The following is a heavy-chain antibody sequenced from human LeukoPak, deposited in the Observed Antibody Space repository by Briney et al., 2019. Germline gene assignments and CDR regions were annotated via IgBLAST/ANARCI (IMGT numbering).Heavy chain of an antibody. CDR3: ASLDYFDSSNYGDY. CDR2: ISGSGGST. D-gene: IGHD3-22*01. J-gene: IGHJ4*02. Sequence: GGSLRLSCAASGFTFSNYAMSWVRQAPGKGLEWVSAISGSGGSTYYADSVKGRFTISRDNSKNTLYLQMNSLRAEDTALYYCASLDYFDSSNYGDYWGQGTLVTVSS. CDR1: GFTFSNYA. V-gene: IGHV3-23*01.